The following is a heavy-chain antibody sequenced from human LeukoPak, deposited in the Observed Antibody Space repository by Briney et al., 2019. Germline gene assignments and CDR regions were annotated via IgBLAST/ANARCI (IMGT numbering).Heavy chain of an antibody. CDR2: TYYRSKWYN. CDR1: GDSVSSNSAA. D-gene: IGHD2-2*01. V-gene: IGHV6-1*01. J-gene: IGHJ4*02. Sequence: SQTLSLTCAISGDSVSSNSAAWNWIRQSPSRGLEWLGRTYYRSKWYNDYAVSLKSRVTINADTSKNQFSLQLNSVTPEDMAVYYCTRQYSNSWYVDYWGQGTLVTVSS. CDR3: TRQYSNSWYVDY.